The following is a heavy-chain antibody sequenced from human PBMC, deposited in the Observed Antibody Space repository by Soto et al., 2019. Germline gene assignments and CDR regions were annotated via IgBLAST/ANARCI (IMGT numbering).Heavy chain of an antibody. J-gene: IGHJ6*02. CDR1: GFTFSSNA. V-gene: IGHV3-23*01. D-gene: IGHD2-15*01. CDR3: AKNQRLGGYYYYGMDV. CDR2: ISDRGDTT. Sequence: GGSLRLSCAASGFTFSSNAMYWVRQAPGKGLEWVSGISDRGDTTHYADSVKGRFTISRDNSKNTLYLQMNSLRAEDTAVYYCAKNQRLGGYYYYGMDVWGQGTTVTVSS.